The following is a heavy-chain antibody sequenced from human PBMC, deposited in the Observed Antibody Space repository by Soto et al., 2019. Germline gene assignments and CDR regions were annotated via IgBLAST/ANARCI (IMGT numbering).Heavy chain of an antibody. Sequence: QVQLVQSGAEVKKPGSSVKVSCKASGGTFSSYAISWVRQAPGQGLEWMGGIIPIFGTANYAQKFQGRVTITADESTSTAYMEQSSLRSEDTAVYYCARAHIVVVTAIFYYYGMDVWGQGTTVTVSS. CDR2: IIPIFGTA. CDR1: GGTFSSYA. D-gene: IGHD2-21*02. V-gene: IGHV1-69*01. J-gene: IGHJ6*02. CDR3: ARAHIVVVTAIFYYYGMDV.